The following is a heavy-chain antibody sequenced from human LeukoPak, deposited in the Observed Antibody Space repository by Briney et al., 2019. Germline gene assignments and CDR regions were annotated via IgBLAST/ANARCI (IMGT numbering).Heavy chain of an antibody. J-gene: IGHJ4*02. V-gene: IGHV1-69*06. D-gene: IGHD3-9*01. CDR1: GGTFSSYA. CDR3: ARVGHYDILTGYPYYFDY. CDR2: IIPIFGTA. Sequence: SVKVSCKASGGTFSSYAISWVRQAPGQGLEWMGGIIPIFGTANYAQKFQGRVTITADNSTSTAYMELSSLRSEDTAVYYCARVGHYDILTGYPYYFDYWGQGTLVTVSS.